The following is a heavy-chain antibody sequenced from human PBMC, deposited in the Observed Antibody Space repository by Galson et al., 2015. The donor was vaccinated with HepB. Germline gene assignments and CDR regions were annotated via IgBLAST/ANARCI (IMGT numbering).Heavy chain of an antibody. CDR1: FIFNHYG. Sequence: FIFNHYGMHWVRQAPGEGPMWVSRMNSDGSTTNYADSVKGRFTISRDNAKNTLYLQMNDLRTEDTAVYYCAKAGNYRFDSWGQGILVTVSS. CDR2: MNSDGSTT. V-gene: IGHV3-74*01. CDR3: AKAGNYRFDS. D-gene: IGHD3-16*02. J-gene: IGHJ4*02.